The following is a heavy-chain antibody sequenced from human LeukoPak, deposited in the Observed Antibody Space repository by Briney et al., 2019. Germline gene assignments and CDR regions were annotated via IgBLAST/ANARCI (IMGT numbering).Heavy chain of an antibody. CDR3: ASDHGIPLGGPLFNI. CDR1: GFTDSNNY. J-gene: IGHJ3*02. CDR2: IYSGGDT. V-gene: IGHV3-53*01. Sequence: GGSLRLSCAASGFTDSNNYMNWVRQAPGKGLEWVSTIYSGGDTYYADSVKGRFTISRDNSKNTLYLQMNGLRAEDTAVYYCASDHGIPLGGPLFNIWGLGTLVTVSS. D-gene: IGHD6-19*01.